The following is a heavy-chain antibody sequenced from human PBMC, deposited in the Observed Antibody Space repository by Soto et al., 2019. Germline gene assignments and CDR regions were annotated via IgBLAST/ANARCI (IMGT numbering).Heavy chain of an antibody. CDR1: GFTFSSYA. V-gene: IGHV3-23*01. Sequence: GGSLRLSCAASGFTFSSYAMSWVRQAPGKGLEWVSAISGSGGSTYYADSVKGRFTISRDNSKNTLYLQMNSLRAEDTAVYYCAKDRGGDHLKFDAFDIWGQGTMVTVSS. D-gene: IGHD2-21*02. CDR2: ISGSGGST. J-gene: IGHJ3*02. CDR3: AKDRGGDHLKFDAFDI.